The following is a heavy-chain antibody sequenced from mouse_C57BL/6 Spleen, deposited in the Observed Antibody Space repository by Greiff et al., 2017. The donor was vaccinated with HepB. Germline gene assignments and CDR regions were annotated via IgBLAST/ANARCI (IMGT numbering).Heavy chain of an antibody. Sequence: QVQLQQPGAELVKPGASVKLSCKASGYTFTSYWMQWVKQRPGQGLEWIGEIDPSDSYTNYNQKFKGKATLTVDTSSSTAYMQLSSLTSEDSAVYYCARQGPYYSNSFAYWGQGTLVTVSA. CDR1: GYTFTSYW. CDR2: IDPSDSYT. V-gene: IGHV1-50*01. J-gene: IGHJ3*01. CDR3: ARQGPYYSNSFAY. D-gene: IGHD2-5*01.